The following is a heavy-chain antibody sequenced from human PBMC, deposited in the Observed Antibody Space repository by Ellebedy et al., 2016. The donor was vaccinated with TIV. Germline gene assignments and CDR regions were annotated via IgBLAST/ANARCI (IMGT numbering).Heavy chain of an antibody. J-gene: IGHJ4*02. CDR3: ARSRPGRLKTVFDY. Sequence: MPSETLSLTCTISSGPVISREFFWGWIRQPPGQGLEWIGYAHYSATPNYNPSLESRVSMSVDTSKSRLSLSLTSVTAADTAVYYCARSRPGRLKTVFDYWGQGILVTVSS. CDR2: AHYSATP. CDR1: SGPVISREFF. D-gene: IGHD6-25*01. V-gene: IGHV4-61*03.